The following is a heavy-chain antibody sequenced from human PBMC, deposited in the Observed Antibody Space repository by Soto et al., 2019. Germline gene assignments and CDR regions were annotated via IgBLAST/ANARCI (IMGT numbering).Heavy chain of an antibody. CDR2: IYYSGST. J-gene: IGHJ6*02. CDR3: ARGGYYDFWSGYYPYYYYGMDV. CDR1: GGSISSYY. V-gene: IGHV4-59*01. D-gene: IGHD3-3*01. Sequence: PSETLSLTCTVSGGSISSYYWSWIRQPPGKGLEWIGYIYYSGSTNYNPSLKSRVTISVDTSKNQFSLKLSSVTAADTAVYYCARGGYYDFWSGYYPYYYYGMDVWGQGTTVTVSS.